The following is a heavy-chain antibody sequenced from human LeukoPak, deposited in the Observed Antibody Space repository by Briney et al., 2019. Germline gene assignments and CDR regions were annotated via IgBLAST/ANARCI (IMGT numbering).Heavy chain of an antibody. Sequence: ASETLSLXCTVSSYSISSGYYWGWIRQSPGKGLEWIGSIDQSGTTYYHPSLKSRVTISVDTSKYQFSLQLTSVTAADTAVYFCGRDRPTGYYDYWGQGILVTVSS. CDR1: SYSISSGYY. V-gene: IGHV4-38-2*02. D-gene: IGHD3-9*01. CDR2: IDQSGTT. CDR3: GRDRPTGYYDY. J-gene: IGHJ4*02.